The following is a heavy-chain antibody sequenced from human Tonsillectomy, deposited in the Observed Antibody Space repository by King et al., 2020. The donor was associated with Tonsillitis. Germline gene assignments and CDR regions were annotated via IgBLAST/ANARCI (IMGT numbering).Heavy chain of an antibody. CDR3: AREQQRVLYYYYGMDV. D-gene: IGHD6-13*01. J-gene: IGHJ6*02. Sequence: VQLVESGGGVVQPGRSLRLSCAASGFTFSSYAMHWVRQAPGKGLEWVAVISYDGSNKYYADSVKGRFTISRDNSKNTLYLQMNSLRAEDTAVYYCAREQQRVLYYYYGMDVWGQGTTVTVSS. CDR2: ISYDGSNK. V-gene: IGHV3-30*04. CDR1: GFTFSSYA.